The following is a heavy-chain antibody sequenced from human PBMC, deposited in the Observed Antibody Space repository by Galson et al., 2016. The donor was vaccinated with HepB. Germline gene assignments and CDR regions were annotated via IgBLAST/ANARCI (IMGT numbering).Heavy chain of an antibody. J-gene: IGHJ4*02. D-gene: IGHD3-16*02. CDR2: VKGKIDGGTI. CDR1: GLTFSRAW. CDR3: TTHFYRQGFDN. Sequence: SLRLSCAASGLTFSRAWMSWVRQAPGEGLEWVGHVKGKIDGGTIDYAAPVKGRFTISRDDSRNTFYLQMNSLKTEDTAVYYCTTHFYRQGFDNWGQGTLFTVSS. V-gene: IGHV3-15*07.